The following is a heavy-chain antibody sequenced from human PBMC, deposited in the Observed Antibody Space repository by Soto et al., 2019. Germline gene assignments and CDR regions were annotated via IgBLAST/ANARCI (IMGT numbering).Heavy chain of an antibody. CDR2: VSWNNGNI. J-gene: IGHJ4*02. CDR1: GFTFDDYA. D-gene: IGHD3-10*01. V-gene: IGHV3-9*01. Sequence: EVQLVESGGGLVQPGRSLRLSCAASGFTFDDYAMHWVRQAPGKGLEWVSGVSWNNGNIGYADSVKGRFTISRDNAKKSLYLQMNSLGAEDTALYYCAKDGGGGFGELEFDYWGQGTLVTVSS. CDR3: AKDGGGGFGELEFDY.